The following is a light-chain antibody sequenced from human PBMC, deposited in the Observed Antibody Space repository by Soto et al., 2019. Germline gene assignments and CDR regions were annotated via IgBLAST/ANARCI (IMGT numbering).Light chain of an antibody. CDR3: CSYAGTFTWV. V-gene: IGLV1-40*01. CDR2: GNR. Sequence: QSVLTQPPSVSGAPGQRVTISCTGNSSNLGAGYDVHWYQQLPGAVPKLVIFGNRNRPSGVPERFSGSKSGTSASLAISGLLPEDEADYYCCSYAGTFTWVFGTGTKVTVL. J-gene: IGLJ1*01. CDR1: SSNLGAGYD.